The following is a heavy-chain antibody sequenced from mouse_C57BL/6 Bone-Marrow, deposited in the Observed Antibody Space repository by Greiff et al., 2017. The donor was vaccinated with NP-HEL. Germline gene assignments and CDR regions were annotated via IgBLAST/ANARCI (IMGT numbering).Heavy chain of an antibody. V-gene: IGHV14-4*01. CDR1: GFNIKDDY. CDR2: IDPENGDT. D-gene: IGHD2-4*01. CDR3: TTDYDGGMDD. J-gene: IGHJ4*01. Sequence: EVQLQQSGAELVRPGASVKLSCTASGFNIKDDYMHWVKQRPEQGLEWIGWIDPENGDTEYASKFQGKATITADTSSDTAYLQLSSLTSEDTAVYYCTTDYDGGMDDWGQGTSVTVSS.